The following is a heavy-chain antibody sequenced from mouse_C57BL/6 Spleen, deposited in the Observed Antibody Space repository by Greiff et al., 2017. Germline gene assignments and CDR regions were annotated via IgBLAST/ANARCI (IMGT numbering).Heavy chain of an antibody. CDR2: IDPNSGGT. V-gene: IGHV1-72*01. CDR3: ARGGGYDGPRPYYARGY. D-gene: IGHD2-2*01. CDR1: GYTFTSYW. J-gene: IGHJ4*01. Sequence: QVQLQQPGAELVKPGASVKLSCKASGYTFTSYWMHWVKQRPGRGLEWIGRIDPNSGGTKYNEKFKSKATLTVDKPSSTAYMQLSSLTSEDAAVYDCARGGGYDGPRPYYARGYWGQGTSVTVSS.